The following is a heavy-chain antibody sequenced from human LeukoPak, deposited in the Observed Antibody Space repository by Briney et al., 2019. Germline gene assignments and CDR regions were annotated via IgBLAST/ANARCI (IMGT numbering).Heavy chain of an antibody. CDR2: IIPIFGTA. CDR1: GGTFSSYA. V-gene: IGHV1-69*13. CDR3: ARERPMVRGVTRNDWFDP. Sequence: SVKVSCKASGGTFSSYAISWVRQAPGQGLEWMGGIIPIFGTANYAQKFQGRVTITADESTSTAYMELSSLRSEDTAVYYCARERPMVRGVTRNDWFDPWGQGTLVTVSS. D-gene: IGHD3-10*01. J-gene: IGHJ5*02.